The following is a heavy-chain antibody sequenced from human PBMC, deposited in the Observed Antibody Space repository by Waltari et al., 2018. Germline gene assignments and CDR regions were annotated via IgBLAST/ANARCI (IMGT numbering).Heavy chain of an antibody. CDR3: ARDGPTVTTPRAFDI. J-gene: IGHJ3*02. V-gene: IGHV4-61*02. CDR2: IYTSGST. CDR1: GGSISSGSYS. Sequence: QVQLQESGPGLVKPSQTLSLTCPVPGGSISSGSYSCGCIRRPAGKGLEWIGRIYTSGSTNYNPALKSRVTISVDTSKNQFSLKLSSVTAADTAVYYCARDGPTVTTPRAFDIWGQGTMVTVSS. D-gene: IGHD4-17*01.